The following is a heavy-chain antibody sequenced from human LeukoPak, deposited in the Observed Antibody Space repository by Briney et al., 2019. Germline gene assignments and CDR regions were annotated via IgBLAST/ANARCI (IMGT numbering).Heavy chain of an antibody. CDR3: ARDQYSGHWYYALDI. CDR2: ISSSISVI. CDR1: GVTFSSYS. D-gene: IGHD6-19*01. Sequence: GGCLRLSCAASGVTFSSYSMNWGRQAPGKGLEWGSYISSSISVIYYADSVKGRFTISRENAKNSLYLQMHSLRDEDTAVYSCARDQYSGHWYYALDIWGQGTMVTVSS. V-gene: IGHV3-48*02. J-gene: IGHJ3*02.